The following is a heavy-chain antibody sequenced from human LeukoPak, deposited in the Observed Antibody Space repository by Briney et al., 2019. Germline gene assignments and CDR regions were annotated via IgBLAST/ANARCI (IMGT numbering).Heavy chain of an antibody. CDR2: ISSSVSTI. D-gene: IGHD5-24*01. CDR1: GFTFSSYE. CDR3: ARDGSRDSYYYYGMDV. J-gene: IGHJ6*02. Sequence: GGSLRLSCAASGFTFSSYEMNWVRQAPGKGLEWGSFISSSVSTIYYADSAKGRFTVSRDNARNSLYLQMNSLRAEDTAIYYCARDGSRDSYYYYGMDVWGQGTTVTVSS. V-gene: IGHV3-48*03.